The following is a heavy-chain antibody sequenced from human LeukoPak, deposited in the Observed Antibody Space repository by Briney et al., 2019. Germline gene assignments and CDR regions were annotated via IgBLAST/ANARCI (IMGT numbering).Heavy chain of an antibody. CDR1: GYTFTGYY. CDR3: AKDGGGVRDFWSGQTRGYYYYMDV. D-gene: IGHD3-3*01. Sequence: GASVKVSCKASGYTFTGYYIHWVRQAPGQGLEWMGWINPDSGGTNYAQKFQGRVTMTRDTSISTGYMELSSLRSDDTAVYYCAKDGGGVRDFWSGQTRGYYYYMDVWGKGTTVTVSS. V-gene: IGHV1-2*02. J-gene: IGHJ6*03. CDR2: INPDSGGT.